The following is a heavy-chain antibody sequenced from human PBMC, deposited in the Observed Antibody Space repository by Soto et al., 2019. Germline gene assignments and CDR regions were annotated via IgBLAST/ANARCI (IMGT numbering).Heavy chain of an antibody. CDR2: ISYDGSNK. CDR3: ARGYVLRFLEWPRDYGMDV. Sequence: PGGSLRLSCAASGFTFSSYGMHWVRQAPGKGLEWVAVISYDGSNKYYADSVKGRFTISRDNSKNTLYLQMNSLRAEDTAVYYCARGYVLRFLEWPRDYGMDVWGQGTTVTVSS. J-gene: IGHJ6*02. D-gene: IGHD3-3*01. CDR1: GFTFSSYG. V-gene: IGHV3-30*03.